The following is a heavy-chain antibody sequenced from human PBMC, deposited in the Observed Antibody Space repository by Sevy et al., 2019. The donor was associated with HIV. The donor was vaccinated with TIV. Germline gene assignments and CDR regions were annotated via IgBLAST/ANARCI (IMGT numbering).Heavy chain of an antibody. J-gene: IGHJ5*02. CDR3: VRHSDSRRLSWLDT. V-gene: IGHV4-39*01. Sequence: SETLSLTCSVSNASISSSIYYWGWVRQPPGKALEWIGILYYSGTTYYSPSHKSRVTISVDTSKNQFFLDLRSMTATDTAVYYCVRHSDSRRLSWLDTWGQGVLVTVSS. CDR1: NASISSSIYY. CDR2: LYYSGTT. D-gene: IGHD2-15*01.